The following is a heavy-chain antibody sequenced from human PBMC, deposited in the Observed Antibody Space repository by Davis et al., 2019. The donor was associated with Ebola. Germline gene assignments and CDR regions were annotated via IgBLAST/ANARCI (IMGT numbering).Heavy chain of an antibody. D-gene: IGHD6-19*01. V-gene: IGHV3-21*01. Sequence: GESLKISCAASGFTFSSYAMSWVRQAPGKGLEWVSSISSSSSYIYYADSVKGRFTISRDNSKNTLYLQMNSLRAEDTAVYYCARPGVAVAVAYYFDYWGQGTLVTVSS. CDR3: ARPGVAVAVAYYFDY. CDR2: ISSSSSYI. CDR1: GFTFSSYA. J-gene: IGHJ4*02.